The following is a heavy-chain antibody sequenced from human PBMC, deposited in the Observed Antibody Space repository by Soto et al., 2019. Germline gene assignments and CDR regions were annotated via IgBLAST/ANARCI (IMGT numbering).Heavy chain of an antibody. CDR3: ARISCTTTTCDSWFDP. Sequence: PGESLKISCTGFGYTFTTFWISLGRQMPGKGLEWMGRIDPGDTYATYSPAFQGHVTISADKATSTAYLQWSSLKASDTAMYSCARISCTTTTCDSWFDPWGQGTLVTVSS. D-gene: IGHD2-2*01. J-gene: IGHJ5*02. V-gene: IGHV5-10-1*01. CDR1: GYTFTTFW. CDR2: IDPGDTYA.